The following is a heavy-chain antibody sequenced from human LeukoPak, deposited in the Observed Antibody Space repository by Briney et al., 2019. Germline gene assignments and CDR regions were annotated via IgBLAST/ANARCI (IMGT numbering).Heavy chain of an antibody. CDR1: GGSISSGDYY. CDR2: IYYSGST. CDR3: ASELYGDLGDWFDP. Sequence: PSQTLSLTCTVSGGSISSGDYYWSWIRLPPGKGLEWIGYIYYSGSTYYDPSLKSRVTISVDTSKNQFSLKLSSVTAADTAVYYCASELYGDLGDWFDPWGQGTLVTVSS. J-gene: IGHJ5*02. D-gene: IGHD4-17*01. V-gene: IGHV4-30-4*01.